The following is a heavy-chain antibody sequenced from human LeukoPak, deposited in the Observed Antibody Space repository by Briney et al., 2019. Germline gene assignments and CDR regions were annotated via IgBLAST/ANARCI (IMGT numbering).Heavy chain of an antibody. D-gene: IGHD6-19*01. J-gene: IGHJ4*02. CDR3: AKDLSGWYEPYYFDY. Sequence: GGSLRLSCAASGFTFSSYAMSWVRQAPGKGLEWVSCTSGSGGSTYYADSVKGRFTISRDNSKNTLYLQMNRLRAEDTALYYCAKDLSGWYEPYYFDYWGQGTLVTVSS. V-gene: IGHV3-23*01. CDR2: TSGSGGST. CDR1: GFTFSSYA.